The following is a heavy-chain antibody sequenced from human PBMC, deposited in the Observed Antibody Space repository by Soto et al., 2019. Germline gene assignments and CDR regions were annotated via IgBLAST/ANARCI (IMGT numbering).Heavy chain of an antibody. CDR3: ASLSIVVVPAAIWNWFDP. CDR2: ISSSSSYI. J-gene: IGHJ5*02. Sequence: EVQLVESGGGLVKPGGSLRLSCAASGFTFSSYSMNWVCQAPGKGLEWVSSISSSSSYIYYADSVKGRFTISRDNAKNSLYLQMNSLRAEDTAVYYCASLSIVVVPAAIWNWFDPWGQGTLVTVSS. V-gene: IGHV3-21*01. D-gene: IGHD2-2*01. CDR1: GFTFSSYS.